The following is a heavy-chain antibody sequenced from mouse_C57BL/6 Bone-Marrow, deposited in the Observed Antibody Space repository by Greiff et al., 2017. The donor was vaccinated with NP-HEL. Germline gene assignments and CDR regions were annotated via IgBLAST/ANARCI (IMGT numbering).Heavy chain of an antibody. J-gene: IGHJ2*01. Sequence: QVQLQQPGTELVKPGASVKLPCKASGYTFTSNWMHWVRQRPGQGLEWIGNINPSDGGTNYNEKFKSKATLTVDKSSSTAYMQLSSLTSEDSAVYYCARDSGYAFDYWGQGTTLTVSS. CDR1: GYTFTSNW. CDR3: ARDSGYAFDY. D-gene: IGHD3-2*02. CDR2: INPSDGGT. V-gene: IGHV1-53*01.